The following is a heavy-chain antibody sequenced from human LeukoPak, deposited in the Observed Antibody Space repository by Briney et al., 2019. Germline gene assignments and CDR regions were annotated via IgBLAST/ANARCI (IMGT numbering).Heavy chain of an antibody. CDR1: GGSISSYY. CDR3: ARAPTTHYYYYMDV. CDR2: IYYSGST. Sequence: SETLSLTCTVSGGSISSYYWSWIRQPPGKGLEWIGYIYYSGSTNYNPSLKSRVTISVGTSKNQFSLKLSSVTAADTAVYYCARAPTTHYYYYMDVWGKGTTVTVSS. J-gene: IGHJ6*03. V-gene: IGHV4-59*01. D-gene: IGHD1-26*01.